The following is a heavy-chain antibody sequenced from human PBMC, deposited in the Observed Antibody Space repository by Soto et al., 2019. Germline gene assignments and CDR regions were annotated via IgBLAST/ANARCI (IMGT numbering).Heavy chain of an antibody. D-gene: IGHD3-9*01. Sequence: SETLSLTCTVSGGSISSGGYYWSWIRQHPGKGLEWIGYIYYSGSTNYNPSLKSRVTISVDTSKNQFSLKLSSVTAADTAVYYCVREDILTGYYGSRQMDVWGKGTTVTVSS. CDR2: IYYSGST. V-gene: IGHV4-61*08. J-gene: IGHJ6*04. CDR3: VREDILTGYYGSRQMDV. CDR1: GGSISSGGYY.